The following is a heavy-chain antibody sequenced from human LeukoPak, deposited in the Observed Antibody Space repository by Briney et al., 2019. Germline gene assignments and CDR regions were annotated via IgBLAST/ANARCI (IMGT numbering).Heavy chain of an antibody. CDR1: GFSFSQYW. Sequence: PGGSLRLSCTASGFSFSQYWMDWVRQAPGKGLEWVANINQDGSVKYYVDSVKCRFTISRDNTKNSLSLRMDSLRDDDTAVYYCSRSLEYLGRGTLVTVSS. J-gene: IGHJ4*02. CDR3: SRSLEY. V-gene: IGHV3-7*01. CDR2: INQDGSVK.